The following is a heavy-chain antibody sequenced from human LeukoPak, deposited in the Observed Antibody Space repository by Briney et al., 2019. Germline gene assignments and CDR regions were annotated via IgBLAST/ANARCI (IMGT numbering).Heavy chain of an antibody. Sequence: GGSLRLSCAASGFTFSSYSMNWVRQAPGKGLEWVSSISSSSYIYYADSVKGRFTISRDNAKNSLYLQMNSLRAEDTAVYYCARDCSSTSCYDYWGQGTLVTASS. CDR3: ARDCSSTSCYDY. CDR2: ISSSSYI. D-gene: IGHD2-2*01. CDR1: GFTFSSYS. J-gene: IGHJ4*02. V-gene: IGHV3-21*01.